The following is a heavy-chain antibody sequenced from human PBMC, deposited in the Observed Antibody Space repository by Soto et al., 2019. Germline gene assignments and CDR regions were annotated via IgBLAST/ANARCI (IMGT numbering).Heavy chain of an antibody. D-gene: IGHD2-21*02. V-gene: IGHV3-21*01. CDR1: GFTFSSYS. J-gene: IGHJ4*02. CDR3: ARGPLYCGGDWYFDF. Sequence: EVQLVESGGDLVKPGGSLRLSCAASGFTFSSYSMSWVRQAPGKGLEWISSISSKSSYKYFADSMRDRFTISRDNAKNSLYLQLNRLRVEDTAVYYCARGPLYCGGDWYFDFWGQGTLVSVSS. CDR2: ISSKSSYK.